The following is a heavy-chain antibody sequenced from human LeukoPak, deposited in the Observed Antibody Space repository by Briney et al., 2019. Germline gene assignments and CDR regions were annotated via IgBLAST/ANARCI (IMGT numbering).Heavy chain of an antibody. V-gene: IGHV3-23*01. J-gene: IGHJ5*02. CDR3: AKSGSDYYGSGRPNWFAP. CDR1: GFTFSSYA. Sequence: GGSLRLSCAASGFTFSSYAMSWVRQAPGKGLEWVSAISGSGGSTYYADSVKGRFTISRDNSKNTLYLQMNSLRAEDTAVYYCAKSGSDYYGSGRPNWFAPWGQGTLVTVSS. D-gene: IGHD3-10*01. CDR2: ISGSGGST.